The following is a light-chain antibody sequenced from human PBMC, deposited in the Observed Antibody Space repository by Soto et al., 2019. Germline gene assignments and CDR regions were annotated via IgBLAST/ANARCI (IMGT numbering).Light chain of an antibody. CDR3: SSYTRISMHV. Sequence: QSVLTQPSTMYGSPGQPITISCSGTSNVVCGYNYDSWYQQHRSKVPKLMIYDVSSRPSGVSNRFSGYKSGNTASLTISGLQADVIADYYCSSYTRISMHVFGIGT. V-gene: IGLV2-14*03. CDR1: SNVVCGYNY. CDR2: DVS. J-gene: IGLJ1*01.